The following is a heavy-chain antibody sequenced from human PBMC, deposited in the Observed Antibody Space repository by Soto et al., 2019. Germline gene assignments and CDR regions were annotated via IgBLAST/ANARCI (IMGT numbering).Heavy chain of an antibody. J-gene: IGHJ3*02. CDR3: ATYVPDKLAVAGTSDAFDI. Sequence: SETLSLTCTVSGGSISSYYLSWIRQPPGKGLEWIADIYYSGSTNYSPSLKSRVTISVDTSKNQFSLNLSSVTAADTAVYFCATYVPDKLAVAGTSDAFDIWGQGTMVTVSS. CDR2: IYYSGST. D-gene: IGHD6-19*01. CDR1: GGSISSYY. V-gene: IGHV4-59*01.